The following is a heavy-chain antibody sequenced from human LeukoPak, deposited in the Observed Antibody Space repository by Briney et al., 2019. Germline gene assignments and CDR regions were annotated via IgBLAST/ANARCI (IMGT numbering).Heavy chain of an antibody. D-gene: IGHD3-10*01. CDR3: AIKAKGDY. V-gene: IGHV3-23*01. CDR2: INNSGGST. Sequence: GGSLRLSCAASGFTFSTYAMSWVRQAPGKGLEWVSTINNSGGSTYYADSVKGRFTISRDNSKNTLYLQMNSLRAEDTAVYYSAIKAKGDYWGQGTLVTVSS. CDR1: GFTFSTYA. J-gene: IGHJ4*02.